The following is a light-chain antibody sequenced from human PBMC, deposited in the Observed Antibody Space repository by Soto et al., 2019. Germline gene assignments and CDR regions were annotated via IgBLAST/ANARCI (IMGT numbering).Light chain of an antibody. CDR1: SSDVGTYNL. J-gene: IGLJ1*01. Sequence: QSALTQPASVSGSPGQSITISCTVPSSDVGTYNLVSWYQQLPGKVPKLIIYEGSKRPSGVSNRFSGSQPGTTASLTVSGLQAEDEADYYCCSYAGDKTYVFGSGTKLTVL. CDR3: CSYAGDKTYV. V-gene: IGLV2-23*01. CDR2: EGS.